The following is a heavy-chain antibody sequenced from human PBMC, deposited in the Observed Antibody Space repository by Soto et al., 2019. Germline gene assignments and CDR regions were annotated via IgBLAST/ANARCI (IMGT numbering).Heavy chain of an antibody. V-gene: IGHV3-49*05. CDR1: GFTFGDYA. CDR3: SSTGIAADDDVYNWFDP. Sequence: EVQLVESGGGLVKPGRSLRLSCTASGFTFGDYAMSWFRQAPGKGLEWVGFIRSKAYGGTTEYAASVKGRFTISRDDSKSIAYLQMNSLKTADTAVYYCSSTGIAADDDVYNWFDPWGQGTLVTVSS. D-gene: IGHD6-13*01. CDR2: IRSKAYGGTT. J-gene: IGHJ5*02.